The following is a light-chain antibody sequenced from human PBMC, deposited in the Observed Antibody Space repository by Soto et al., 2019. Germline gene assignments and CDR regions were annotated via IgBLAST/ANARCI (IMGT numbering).Light chain of an antibody. V-gene: IGKV1-33*01. CDR2: DAS. J-gene: IGKJ4*01. CDR1: QDINNY. CDR3: QQYDTLPLT. Sequence: DIPMTQSPSSLSASVGDRVTISCQASQDINNYLNWYQQKPGNAPKLLIYDASDLETGVPSRFSGSGSGTDFSFTISNLQPEDAATYYCQQYDTLPLTFGGGTRLEIK.